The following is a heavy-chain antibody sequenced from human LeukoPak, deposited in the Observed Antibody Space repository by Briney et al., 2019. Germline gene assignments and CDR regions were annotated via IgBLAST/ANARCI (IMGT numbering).Heavy chain of an antibody. CDR2: ISGSGGST. J-gene: IGHJ4*02. V-gene: IGHV3-23*01. D-gene: IGHD3-22*01. CDR3: AKDLFPRYDSSGWHAFDY. Sequence: PGGSLRLSCAASGFTFSSYAMSWVRQAPGKGLEWVSAISGSGGSTYYADSVKGRFTISRDNSKNTLYPQMNSLRAEDTAVYYCAKDLFPRYDSSGWHAFDYWGQGTLVTVSS. CDR1: GFTFSSYA.